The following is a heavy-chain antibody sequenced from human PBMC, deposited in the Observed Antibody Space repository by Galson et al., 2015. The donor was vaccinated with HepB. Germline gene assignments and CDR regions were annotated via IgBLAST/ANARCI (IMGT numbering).Heavy chain of an antibody. CDR1: GGTFSSYA. J-gene: IGHJ4*02. D-gene: IGHD1-14*01. CDR2: IIPILGIA. Sequence: SVKVSCKASGGTFSSYAISWVRQAPGQGLEWMGGIIPILGIANYAQKFQGRVTITADKSTSTAYMELSSLRSEDTAVYYCARFRWQDGTSYFDYWGQGTLVTVSS. CDR3: ARFRWQDGTSYFDY. V-gene: IGHV1-69*10.